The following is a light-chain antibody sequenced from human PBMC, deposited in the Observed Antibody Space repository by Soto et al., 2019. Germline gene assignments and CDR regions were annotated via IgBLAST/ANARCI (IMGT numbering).Light chain of an antibody. V-gene: IGKV3-15*01. CDR1: QSVNTN. CDR2: GAS. J-gene: IGKJ4*01. CDR3: QQYHDWPLT. Sequence: EIVLPQSPPTLSASPGERAALXCRASQSVNTNLAWYQQKPGQAPRLLIYGASTRATGIPARFSGSGSSTEFTLTISSLQSEDFAVYYCQQYHDWPLTFGGGTKVDI.